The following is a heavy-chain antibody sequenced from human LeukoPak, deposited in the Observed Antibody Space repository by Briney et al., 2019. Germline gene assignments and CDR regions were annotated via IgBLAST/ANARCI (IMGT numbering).Heavy chain of an antibody. J-gene: IGHJ4*02. CDR2: INHSGST. CDR3: ARGGGSSGYYFDY. V-gene: IGHV4-34*01. Sequence: SETLSRTRAVYGGSFSGYYWSWIRQPPGKGLEWIGEINHSGSTNYNPSLKSRVTISVDTSKNQFSLKLTSVTAADTAVYYCARGGGSSGYYFDYWGQGTLVTVSS. D-gene: IGHD6-19*01. CDR1: GGSFSGYY.